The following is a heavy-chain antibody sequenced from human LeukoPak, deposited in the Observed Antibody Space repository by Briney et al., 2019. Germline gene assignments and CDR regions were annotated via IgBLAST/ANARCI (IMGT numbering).Heavy chain of an antibody. CDR1: GYTFTGYY. CDR2: INPNSGGT. V-gene: IGHV1-2*02. J-gene: IGHJ6*03. CDR3: ARGDFDWPDYYYYYMDV. D-gene: IGHD3-9*01. Sequence: GASVKVSCKASGYTFTGYYMHWVRQAPEQGLEWMGWINPNSGGTNYAQKFQGRVTMTRDTSISTAYMELSRLRSDDTAVYYCARGDFDWPDYYYYYMDVWGKGTTVTVSS.